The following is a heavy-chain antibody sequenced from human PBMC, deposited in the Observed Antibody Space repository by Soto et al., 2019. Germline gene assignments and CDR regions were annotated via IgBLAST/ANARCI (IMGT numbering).Heavy chain of an antibody. Sequence: SETLSLTCSVTGGSMNDVTHYWAWIRQPPGKGLEWIATTYYTGSTHYNSSLKSRATISVDTSQNQFSLELTSVTAADTAVYHCASARYFGVDVWGHGTTVTVSS. J-gene: IGHJ6*02. D-gene: IGHD5-18*01. CDR2: TYYTGST. CDR3: ASARYFGVDV. CDR1: GGSMNDVTHY. V-gene: IGHV4-39*01.